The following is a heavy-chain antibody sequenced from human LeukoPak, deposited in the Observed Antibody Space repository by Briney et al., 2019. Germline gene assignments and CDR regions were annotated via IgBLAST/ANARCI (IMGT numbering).Heavy chain of an antibody. Sequence: ASVKVSCKSSGYTFTDYYMHWVRQAPGQGFEWMGWINPNGGGTNYAQSFQGRVTMTRDTSIGTAYMELSSLISDDTAIYYCARENNSGWYRKAAFDYWGQGTLSPSPQ. CDR1: GYTFTDYY. CDR2: INPNGGGT. V-gene: IGHV1-2*02. J-gene: IGHJ4*02. CDR3: ARENNSGWYRKAAFDY. D-gene: IGHD6-19*01.